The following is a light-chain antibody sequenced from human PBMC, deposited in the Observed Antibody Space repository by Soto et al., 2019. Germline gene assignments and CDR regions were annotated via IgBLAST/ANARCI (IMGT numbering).Light chain of an antibody. CDR2: SNN. Sequence: QSVLTQPPSASGTPGQRVTISCSGSSSNIGSNTVNWYQQHPGTAPKLLIYSNNQRPSGVPDRFSGSKSGTSASLAISGLQSEDEADYYCAAWDDSLNGHVVFGGGTKL. J-gene: IGLJ2*01. CDR3: AAWDDSLNGHVV. CDR1: SSNIGSNT. V-gene: IGLV1-44*01.